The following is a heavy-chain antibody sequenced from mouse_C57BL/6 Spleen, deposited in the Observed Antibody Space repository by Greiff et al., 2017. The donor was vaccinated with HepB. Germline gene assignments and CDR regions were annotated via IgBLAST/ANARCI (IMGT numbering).Heavy chain of an antibody. V-gene: IGHV5-17*01. D-gene: IGHD2-4*01. J-gene: IGHJ3*01. CDR3: ARGEVYYDYDPFAY. CDR1: GFTFSDYG. Sequence: VQLKESGGGLVKPGGSLKLSCAASGFTFSDYGMHWVRQAPEKGLEWVAYISSGSSTIYYADTVKGRFTISRDNAKNTLFLQMTSLRSEDTAMYYCARGEVYYDYDPFAYWGQGTLVTVSA. CDR2: ISSGSSTI.